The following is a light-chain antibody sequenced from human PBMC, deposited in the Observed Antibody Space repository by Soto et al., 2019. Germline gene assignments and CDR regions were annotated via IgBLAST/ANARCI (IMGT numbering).Light chain of an antibody. J-gene: IGKJ3*01. CDR3: YQYYTSPHT. CDR1: QSVNTKY. CDR2: ATS. Sequence: EIVLTQSPGTLSLSPGERATLSCRASQSVNTKYLAWYQQKPGQAPRLLVSATSRRATGIPDRFYGYGSGTDFTLTISSLEPEDFGVYYCYQYYTSPHTFGPGTRVDIK. V-gene: IGKV3-20*01.